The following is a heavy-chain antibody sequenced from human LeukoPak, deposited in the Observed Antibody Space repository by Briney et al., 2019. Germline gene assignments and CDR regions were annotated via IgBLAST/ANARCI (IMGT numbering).Heavy chain of an antibody. J-gene: IGHJ3*02. D-gene: IGHD5-12*01. V-gene: IGHV4-59*01. CDR2: IYYSGST. CDR1: GGSISSYY. Sequence: SETLSLTCTVSGGSISSYYWSWIRQPPGKGLEWIGYIYYSGSTNYNPSLKSRVTISVDTSKNQFSLKLSSVTAADTAVYYCARESTQYSGYQHPPAFDIWGQGTMVTVSS. CDR3: ARESTQYSGYQHPPAFDI.